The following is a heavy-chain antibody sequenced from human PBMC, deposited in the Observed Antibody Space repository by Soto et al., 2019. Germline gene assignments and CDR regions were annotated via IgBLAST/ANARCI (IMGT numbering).Heavy chain of an antibody. CDR2: IYYSGST. V-gene: IGHV4-31*11. Sequence: QVQLQESGPGLVKPSQTLSLTCAVSGGSISSGGYYWSWIRQHPGKGLEWIGYIYYSGSTYYNPSLKSRVTISLDTSKSQFSLKLSSVTAADTAVYYCARGSPMTTVTTFDYWGQGTLVTVSS. CDR3: ARGSPMTTVTTFDY. CDR1: GGSISSGGYY. D-gene: IGHD4-17*01. J-gene: IGHJ4*02.